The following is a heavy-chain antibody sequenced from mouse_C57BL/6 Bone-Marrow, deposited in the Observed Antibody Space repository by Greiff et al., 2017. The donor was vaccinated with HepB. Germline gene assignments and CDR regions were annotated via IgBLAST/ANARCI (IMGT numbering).Heavy chain of an antibody. CDR1: GYTFTSYW. CDR2: IDPSDSYT. Sequence: QVQLQQPGAELVMPGASVKLSCKASGYTFTSYWMHWVKQRPGQGLEWIGEIDPSDSYTNYNQKFKGKSTLTVDKSSSTAYMQLSSLTSEDSAVYYCASRIYYSNSVGVEYWGQGTSVTVSS. J-gene: IGHJ4*01. CDR3: ASRIYYSNSVGVEY. D-gene: IGHD2-5*01. V-gene: IGHV1-69*01.